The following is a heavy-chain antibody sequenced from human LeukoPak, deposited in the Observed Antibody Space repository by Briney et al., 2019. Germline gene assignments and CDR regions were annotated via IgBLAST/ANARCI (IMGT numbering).Heavy chain of an antibody. D-gene: IGHD5-24*01. J-gene: IGHJ4*02. CDR3: ARGSRDGYNLGYYFDY. CDR1: GGSISSGSYC. V-gene: IGHV4-61*02. Sequence: SETLSLTCTVSGGSISSGSYCWSWIRQPAGKGLEWIGRIYTSGSTNYNPSLKSRVTISVDTSKKQFSLKVRSVTAADTAVYYCARGSRDGYNLGYYFDYWGQGTLVTVSS. CDR2: IYTSGST.